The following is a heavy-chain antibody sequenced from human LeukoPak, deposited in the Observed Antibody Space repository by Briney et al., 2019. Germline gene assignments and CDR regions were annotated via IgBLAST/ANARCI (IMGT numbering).Heavy chain of an antibody. V-gene: IGHV4-61*01. CDR3: ARTVVPAANWFDP. D-gene: IGHD2-2*01. CDR1: GGSISSSSYY. J-gene: IGHJ5*02. CDR2: IYYSGST. Sequence: SETLSLTCTVSGGSISSSSYYWSWIRQPPGKGLEWIGYIYYSGSTNYNPSLKSRVTISVDTSKNQFSLKLSSVTAADTAVYYCARTVVPAANWFDPWGQGTLVTVSS.